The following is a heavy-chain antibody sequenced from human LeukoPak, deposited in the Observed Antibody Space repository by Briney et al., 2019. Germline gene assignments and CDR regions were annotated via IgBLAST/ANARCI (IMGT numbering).Heavy chain of an antibody. CDR2: ISGSGGST. CDR3: AKDHRGAAAGRFDY. D-gene: IGHD6-13*01. J-gene: IGHJ4*02. Sequence: PGGSPRLSCAASGFTFSSYAMSWVRQAPRKGLEWGSAISGSGGSTYSADAVKGRFTISRDNCKNTLYLQMNSLRAEDTAVYYCAKDHRGAAAGRFDYWGQGTLVTVSS. V-gene: IGHV3-23*01. CDR1: GFTFSSYA.